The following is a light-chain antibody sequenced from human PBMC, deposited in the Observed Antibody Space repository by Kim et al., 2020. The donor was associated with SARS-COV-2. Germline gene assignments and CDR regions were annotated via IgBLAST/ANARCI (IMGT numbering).Light chain of an antibody. CDR3: QVWDKITEVGI. CDR2: YDS. Sequence: SYELTQPPSVSVAPEETARITCVGDNIESKTVHWYQQKSGQAPVLVIYYDSDRPSGIPERFSGSNSGNTATLTISRVEAGDEADFYCQVWDKITEVGIFGGGTQLTVL. J-gene: IGLJ2*01. CDR1: NIESKT. V-gene: IGLV3-21*04.